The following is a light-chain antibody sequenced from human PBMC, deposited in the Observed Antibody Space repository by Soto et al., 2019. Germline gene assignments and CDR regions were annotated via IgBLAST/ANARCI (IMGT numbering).Light chain of an antibody. CDR1: QTVRNNY. V-gene: IGKV3-20*01. CDR3: QQFSSYPRT. Sequence: EFVLTQSPGTPSSSPGERATLSCRASQTVRNNYLAWYPQKPGQAPRLLIYDASSRATGIPDRFSGGGSGTDFTLTISRLEPEDCAVYYCQQFSSYPRTFGGGTKVDIK. J-gene: IGKJ4*01. CDR2: DAS.